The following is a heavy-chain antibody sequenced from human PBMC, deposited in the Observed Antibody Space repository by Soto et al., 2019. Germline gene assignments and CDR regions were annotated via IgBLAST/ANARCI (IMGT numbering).Heavy chain of an antibody. CDR2: IYWDDDK. J-gene: IGHJ6*02. V-gene: IGHV2-5*02. D-gene: IGHD2-21*02. CDR3: VQSRCGGDCLQSYSSHSCYGLDV. CDR1: GLSLSTTGVG. Sequence: QITLKESGPTLVKPTQTLTLTCTFSGLSLSTTGVGVGWIRQPPGKALEWLALIYWDDDKRYSPSLKSRLTITKDTSKNQVVLTMTDMDPVDTATYYCVQSRCGGDCLQSYSSHSCYGLDVWGQGTTVTVSS.